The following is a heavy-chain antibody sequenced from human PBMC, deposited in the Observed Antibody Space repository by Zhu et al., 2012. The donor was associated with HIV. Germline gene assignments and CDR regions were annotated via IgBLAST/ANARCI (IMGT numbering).Heavy chain of an antibody. J-gene: IGHJ4*02. Sequence: EVKLVESGGGLVQPGGSLRLSCAASGFTFSSYEMNWVRQAPGKGLEWVSYISSGSASIYYADSVKGRFTISRDNAKNSLYLQMKSLRAEDTAVYYCARATTYNYDSYDSDGEYWGQGTLVTVSS. CDR3: ARATTYNYDSYDSDGEY. CDR2: ISSGSASI. CDR1: GFTFSSYE. V-gene: IGHV3-48*03. D-gene: IGHD3-22*01.